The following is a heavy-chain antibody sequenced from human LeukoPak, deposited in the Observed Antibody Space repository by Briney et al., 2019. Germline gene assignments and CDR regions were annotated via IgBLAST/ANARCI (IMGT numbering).Heavy chain of an antibody. Sequence: GGSLRLSCVASGFTFSSYWMTWVRQAPGKGLEWVANIKTDGSQIYYVDSVKGRFTISRDNVKNSLYLQMNSLRAEDTAVYYCARHLMDEDFLTGYYRGPNWFDPWGQGTLVTVSS. CDR3: ARHLMDEDFLTGYYRGPNWFDP. CDR1: GFTFSSYW. J-gene: IGHJ5*02. D-gene: IGHD3-9*01. CDR2: IKTDGSQI. V-gene: IGHV3-7*01.